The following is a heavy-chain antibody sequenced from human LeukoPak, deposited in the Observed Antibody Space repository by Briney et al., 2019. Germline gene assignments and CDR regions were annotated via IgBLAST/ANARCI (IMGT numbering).Heavy chain of an antibody. V-gene: IGHV3-23*01. Sequence: GGPLRLSCAASGFTFSSYAMSWVRQAPGKGLEWVSAISGSGGSTYYADSVKGRFTISRDNSKNTLYLQMSSLRAEDTAIYYCATPPGSTDYWGQGTLVTVSS. CDR1: GFTFSSYA. D-gene: IGHD2-15*01. CDR2: ISGSGGST. CDR3: ATPPGSTDY. J-gene: IGHJ4*02.